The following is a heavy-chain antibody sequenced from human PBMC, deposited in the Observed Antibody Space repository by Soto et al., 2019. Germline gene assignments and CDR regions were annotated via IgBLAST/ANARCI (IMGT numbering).Heavy chain of an antibody. D-gene: IGHD3-22*01. CDR2: IKQDGSEK. CDR1: GFTFSSYW. V-gene: IGHV3-7*05. Sequence: SLRLSCAASGFTFSSYWMSWVRQAPGKGLEWVANIKQDGSEKYYVDSVKGRFTISRDNAKNSLYLQMNSLRAEDTAVYYCARGPTYYYDSSGSETWGQGTLVTVSS. CDR3: ARGPTYYYDSSGSET. J-gene: IGHJ5*02.